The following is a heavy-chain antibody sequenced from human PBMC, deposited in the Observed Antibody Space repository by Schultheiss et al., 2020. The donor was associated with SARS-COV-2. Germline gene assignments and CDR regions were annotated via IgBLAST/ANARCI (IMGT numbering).Heavy chain of an antibody. CDR2: INHSGST. CDR1: GGSFSGYY. CDR3: ARDDGAVAGYGFDY. Sequence: SETLSLTCAVYGGSFSGYYWSWIRQPPGKGLEWIGEINHSGSTNYNPSLKSRVTMSVDTSKNQFSLNLSSVTAADTAVYYCARDDGAVAGYGFDYWGQGTLVTVSS. D-gene: IGHD6-19*01. J-gene: IGHJ4*02. V-gene: IGHV4-34*01.